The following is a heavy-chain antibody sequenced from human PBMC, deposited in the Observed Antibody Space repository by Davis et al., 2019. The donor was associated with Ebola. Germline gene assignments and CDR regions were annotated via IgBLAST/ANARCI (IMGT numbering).Heavy chain of an antibody. Sequence: ASVKVSCKASGYTFTSYGISWVRQAPGQGLEWMGWISAYNGNTNYAQKLQGRVTMTTDTSTSTAYMELRSLRSDDTAVYYCARGLYYDSSGYYHTFDYWGQGTLVTVSS. V-gene: IGHV1-18*01. CDR2: ISAYNGNT. CDR3: ARGLYYDSSGYYHTFDY. CDR1: GYTFTSYG. D-gene: IGHD3-22*01. J-gene: IGHJ4*02.